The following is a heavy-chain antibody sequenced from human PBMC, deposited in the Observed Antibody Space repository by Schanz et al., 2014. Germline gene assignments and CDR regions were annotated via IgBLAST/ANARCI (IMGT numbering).Heavy chain of an antibody. CDR1: GYIFTDYY. D-gene: IGHD2-8*02. CDR3: ARGLVRYFAY. CDR2: INPNRGAT. J-gene: IGHJ4*02. V-gene: IGHV1-2*06. Sequence: QVQLVQSGAEVKKPGASVKVSCKASGYIFTDYYIHWVRQAPGQRLEWMGRINPNRGATIYAQNFQGRVTMTRDTSISTAYMELSRLRSDDTAVYYCARGLVRYFAYWGQGTLVTVSS.